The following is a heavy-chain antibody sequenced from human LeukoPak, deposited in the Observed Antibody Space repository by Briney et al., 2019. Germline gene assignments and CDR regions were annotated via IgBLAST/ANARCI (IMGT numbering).Heavy chain of an antibody. Sequence: KTSETLSLTCTVSGGSISSYYWSWIRQPPGKGLEWIGYIYYSGSTNYNPSLKSRVTISVDTSKNQFSLKLSSVTAADTAVYYCARAGWDYYGSGSYYPNYYYYYYMDVWGKGTTVTISS. CDR2: IYYSGST. CDR3: ARAGWDYYGSGSYYPNYYYYYYMDV. V-gene: IGHV4-59*01. D-gene: IGHD3-10*01. J-gene: IGHJ6*03. CDR1: GGSISSYY.